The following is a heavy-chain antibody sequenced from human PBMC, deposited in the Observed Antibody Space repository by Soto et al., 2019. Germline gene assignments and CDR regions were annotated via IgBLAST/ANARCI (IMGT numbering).Heavy chain of an antibody. V-gene: IGHV3-21*01. CDR1: GFTFSSYS. CDR3: AREAGDTAMVYYYYYGMDV. J-gene: IGHJ6*02. D-gene: IGHD5-18*01. Sequence: AQLVESGGGVVQPGRSLRLSCAASGFTFSSYSMNWVRQAPGKGLEWVSSISSSSSYIYYADSVKGRFTISRDNAKNSLYLQMNSLRAEDTAVYYCAREAGDTAMVYYYYYGMDVWGQGTTVTVSS. CDR2: ISSSSSYI.